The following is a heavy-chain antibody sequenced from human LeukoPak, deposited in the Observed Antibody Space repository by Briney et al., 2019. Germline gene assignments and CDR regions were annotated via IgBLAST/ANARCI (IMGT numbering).Heavy chain of an antibody. CDR2: FSGTNTN. CDR1: GFTLSSYA. V-gene: IGHV3-23*01. J-gene: IGHJ4*02. D-gene: IGHD6-19*01. Sequence: AGGNLRLSCAASGFTLSSYAMRWVRQAPGKGLEWVSTFSGTNTNSFADAVKGRVTISRDNSKNTLYLQMSSLRAEDTAVYYCAKLKQWQPQRYFFEYWGQGAMIAAAS. CDR3: AKLKQWQPQRYFFEY.